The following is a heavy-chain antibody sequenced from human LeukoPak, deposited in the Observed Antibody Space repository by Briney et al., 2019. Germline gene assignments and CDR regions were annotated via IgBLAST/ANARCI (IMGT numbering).Heavy chain of an antibody. CDR1: GFIDSSKY. D-gene: IGHD2-2*01. Sequence: GGSLRLLCAASGFIDSSKYMRCARQAPGKGRVGVSDIYCGGSTYYADSVKGRFTISRNNSKNTLYLQMNSLRAEDTAVYYCAREKIGCSSTSCRVNWYFDLWGRGTLVTVSS. CDR3: AREKIGCSSTSCRVNWYFDL. CDR2: IYCGGST. J-gene: IGHJ2*01. V-gene: IGHV3-53*01.